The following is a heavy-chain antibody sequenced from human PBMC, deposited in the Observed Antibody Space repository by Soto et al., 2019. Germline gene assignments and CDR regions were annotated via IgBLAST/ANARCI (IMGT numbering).Heavy chain of an antibody. Sequence: QVQLQESGPGLVKLSETLSLTCTVSGGSINSYYWSWIRQPPGKGLEWIGYIYYSGSTNYNPSLKSRITISADTSKNQLSLKLSSVTAADTAVYYCARHISSGTNIAAIRSFDPWGQGTLVTVSS. CDR3: ARHISSGTNIAAIRSFDP. J-gene: IGHJ5*02. CDR2: IYYSGST. CDR1: GGSINSYY. D-gene: IGHD1-7*01. V-gene: IGHV4-59*08.